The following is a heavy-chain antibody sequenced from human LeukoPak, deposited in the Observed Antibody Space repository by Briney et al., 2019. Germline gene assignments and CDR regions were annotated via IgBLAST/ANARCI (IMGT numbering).Heavy chain of an antibody. V-gene: IGHV4-30-2*01. CDR2: IYHSGST. CDR3: ALDSSGWYLTFDY. D-gene: IGHD6-19*01. Sequence: PSETLSLTCAVSGGSISSGGYSWSWIRQPPGKGLEWIGYIYHSGSTYYNPSLKSRVTISVDTSKNQFSLKLSSVTAADTAVYYCALDSSGWYLTFDYWGQGTLVTVSS. J-gene: IGHJ4*02. CDR1: GGSISSGGYS.